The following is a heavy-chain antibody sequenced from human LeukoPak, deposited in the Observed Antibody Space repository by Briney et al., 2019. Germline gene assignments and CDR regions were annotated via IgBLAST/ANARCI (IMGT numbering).Heavy chain of an antibody. CDR3: AKRAGSQKQDYYFDY. Sequence: GGSLRLSCAASGFTFSSYAMSWVRQAPGQGLEWVSAISGSGGSTYYADSVKGRFTISRDNSKNTLYLQMNSLKTEDTAVYFCAKRAGSQKQDYYFDYWGQGTLVTVSS. CDR2: ISGSGGST. CDR1: GFTFSSYA. V-gene: IGHV3-23*01. D-gene: IGHD1-26*01. J-gene: IGHJ4*02.